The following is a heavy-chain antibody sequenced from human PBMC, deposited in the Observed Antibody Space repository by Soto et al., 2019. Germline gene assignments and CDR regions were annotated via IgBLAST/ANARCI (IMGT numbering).Heavy chain of an antibody. CDR1: GGSISSGGYY. Sequence: QVQLQESGPGLVKPSQTLSLTCTVSGGSISSGGYYWSWIRQHPGKGLEWIGYIYYSGCTYYNPSLKRRVTISVDTSKNQFSLKLSSVTAADTAVYYCARQGYCSGGSCYESALAFDIWGQGTMVTVSS. J-gene: IGHJ3*02. D-gene: IGHD2-15*01. V-gene: IGHV4-31*03. CDR3: ARQGYCSGGSCYESALAFDI. CDR2: IYYSGCT.